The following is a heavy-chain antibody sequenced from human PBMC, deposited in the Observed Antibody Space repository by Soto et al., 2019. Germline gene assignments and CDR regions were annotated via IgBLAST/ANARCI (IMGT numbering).Heavy chain of an antibody. CDR3: ARDMSGGSSWYEFDS. CDR2: VYHTGAT. Sequence: PSETLSLTCAVSGGSIGGSGYSWSWIRHPPGGGLEWIGYVYHTGATNSNPSLKTRATISADTSKNLFSLKVVSVTPADTAVYFCARDMSGGSSWYEFDSWGPGTLVTVSS. J-gene: IGHJ4*02. CDR1: GGSIGGSGYS. D-gene: IGHD6-13*01. V-gene: IGHV4-30-2*01.